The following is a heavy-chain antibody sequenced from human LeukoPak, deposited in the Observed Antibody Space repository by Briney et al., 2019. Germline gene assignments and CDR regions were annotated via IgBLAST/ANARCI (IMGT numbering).Heavy chain of an antibody. V-gene: IGHV4-4*07. Sequence: SETLSLTCTVSGDSINSFYWSWIRQPAGKGLEWIGHIYSSGSTNYSPSLKSRVTMSVDTSKNQFSLKLSSVTAADTAVYYCARDIVAAAGSFDYWGQGTQVTVSS. D-gene: IGHD6-13*01. J-gene: IGHJ4*02. CDR1: GDSINSFY. CDR3: ARDIVAAAGSFDY. CDR2: IYSSGST.